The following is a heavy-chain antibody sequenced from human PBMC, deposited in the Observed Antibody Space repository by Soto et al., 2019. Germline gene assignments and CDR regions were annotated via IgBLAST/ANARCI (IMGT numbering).Heavy chain of an antibody. V-gene: IGHV3-30*04. J-gene: IGHJ4*02. D-gene: IGHD4-4*01. CDR1: GFTFSDYA. CDR3: ARDSPVGHANYDLAL. CDR2: ISNDGRDK. Sequence: PGGSLRLSCAASGFTFSDYAIHWVRQAPGKGLEWVTVISNDGRDKKYADSVKGRFSISRDNSKNTLYLQMNSLRAEDTAMYYFARDSPVGHANYDLALWGQGTLVTVSS.